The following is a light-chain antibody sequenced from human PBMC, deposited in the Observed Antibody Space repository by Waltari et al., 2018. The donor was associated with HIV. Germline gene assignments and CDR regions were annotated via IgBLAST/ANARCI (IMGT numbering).Light chain of an antibody. Sequence: EAVLTQSPVSLSVALGRPASISCRSSQSLIYTAGNTYLNWFHQRPGQSPRRLIYKISNRDAGVPDRVSGSGSVTDFTLHISRVEAEDLGIFYCMQSTHWPGTFGQGTKVEIQ. CDR3: MQSTHWPGT. J-gene: IGKJ1*01. CDR2: KIS. V-gene: IGKV2-30*01. CDR1: QSLIYTAGNTY.